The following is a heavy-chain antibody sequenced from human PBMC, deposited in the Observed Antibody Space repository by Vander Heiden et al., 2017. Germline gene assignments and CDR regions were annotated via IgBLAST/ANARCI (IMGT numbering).Heavy chain of an antibody. CDR3: AKASTYYYDSSGYPVFFDY. CDR1: GFTFDDYA. CDR2: ISWNSGSI. J-gene: IGHJ4*02. V-gene: IGHV3-9*01. Sequence: EVQLVESGGGLVQPGRSLRLSCAASGFTFDDYAMHWVRQAPGKGLEWVSGISWNSGSIGYADSVKGQFTISRDNAKNSLYLQMNSLRAEDTALYYCAKASTYYYDSSGYPVFFDYWGQGTLVTVSS. D-gene: IGHD3-22*01.